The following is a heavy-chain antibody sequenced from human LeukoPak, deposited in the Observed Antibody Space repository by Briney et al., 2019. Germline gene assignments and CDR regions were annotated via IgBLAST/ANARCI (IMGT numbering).Heavy chain of an antibody. CDR3: ARVNHYGDYGNLAFDI. CDR2: IYPGDSDT. V-gene: IGHV5-51*01. Sequence: GESLKISCKGSGYSFTSYWIGWVRQMPGKGLEWMGIIYPGDSDTRYSPSFQGQVTISADKSISTAYLQWSSLKASDTAMYYCARVNHYGDYGNLAFDIWGQGTMVTVSS. J-gene: IGHJ3*02. D-gene: IGHD4-17*01. CDR1: GYSFTSYW.